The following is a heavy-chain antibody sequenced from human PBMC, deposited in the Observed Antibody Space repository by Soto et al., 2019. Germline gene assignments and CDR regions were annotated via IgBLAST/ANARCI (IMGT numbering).Heavy chain of an antibody. Sequence: EVQLVESGGGLVQPGGSLRLSCAASGFTFRNYWMYWVRQAPGQGLEWVSRINSGGSVSSSADSVKGRLTISRDNVKNTLYLLMDSLRAEDTAVYYCARGDCVGGSCYSLAGSFYYYMDAWGKGTTVTVFS. V-gene: IGHV3-74*02. J-gene: IGHJ6*03. CDR1: GFTFRNYW. CDR2: INSGGSVS. CDR3: ARGDCVGGSCYSLAGSFYYYMDA. D-gene: IGHD2-15*01.